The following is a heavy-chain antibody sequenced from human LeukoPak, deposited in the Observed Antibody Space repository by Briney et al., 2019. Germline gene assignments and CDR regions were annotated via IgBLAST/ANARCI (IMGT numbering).Heavy chain of an antibody. J-gene: IGHJ6*03. CDR2: IYYSGST. CDR1: GGSISSSSYY. CDR3: ASLSGSYYTYYYYMDV. V-gene: IGHV4-39*01. D-gene: IGHD1-26*01. Sequence: PSETLSLTCTVSGGSISSSSYYWGWIRQPPGEGLEWIGSIYYSGSTYYNPSLKSRVTISVDTSKNQFSLKLSSVTAADTAVYYCASLSGSYYTYYYYMDVWGKGTTVTVSS.